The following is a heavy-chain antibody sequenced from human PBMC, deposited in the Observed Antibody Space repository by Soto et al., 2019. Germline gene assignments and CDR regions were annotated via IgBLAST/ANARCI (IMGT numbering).Heavy chain of an antibody. CDR1: GFTFNTYG. CDR2: IWYDESNK. Sequence: PGGSLRLSCAASGFTFNTYGMHWVRQAPGKGLEWVAIIWYDESNKYYADSVKGRFTISRDNSKNTLYLQMNSLSAEDTAVYYCARDLSKGSYIDYWGQGTLVTVSS. D-gene: IGHD3-10*01. J-gene: IGHJ4*02. V-gene: IGHV3-33*01. CDR3: ARDLSKGSYIDY.